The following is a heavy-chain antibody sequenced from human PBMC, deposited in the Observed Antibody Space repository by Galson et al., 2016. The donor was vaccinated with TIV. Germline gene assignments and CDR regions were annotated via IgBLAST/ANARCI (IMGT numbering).Heavy chain of an antibody. D-gene: IGHD6-13*01. CDR1: GGSVSRGTYY. CDR3: TRDPTYSNSWYWYFDL. CDR2: VYYNGKT. J-gene: IGHJ2*01. Sequence: ETLSLTCSVSGGSVSRGTYYWSWLRQSPGKRLEWIGYVYYNGKTNYNPSLKSRVNMTIDRSKNQFSLTLRSVTAADTAVYFCTRDPTYSNSWYWYFDLWGRGTLVAVS. V-gene: IGHV4-61*01.